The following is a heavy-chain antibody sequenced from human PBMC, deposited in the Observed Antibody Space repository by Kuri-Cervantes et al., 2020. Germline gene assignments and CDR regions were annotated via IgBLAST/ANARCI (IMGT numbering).Heavy chain of an antibody. V-gene: IGHV3-74*01. D-gene: IGHD2-15*01. CDR1: GVAFSSYW. J-gene: IGHJ6*03. CDR2: INSDGSST. Sequence: GESLKISCAASGVAFSSYWMHWVRQAPGKGLVWVSRINSDGSSTSYADSVKGRFTISRDNAKNTLYLQMNSLRAEDAAVYYCARGQVVAASMDVWGKGTTVTVSS. CDR3: ARGQVVAASMDV.